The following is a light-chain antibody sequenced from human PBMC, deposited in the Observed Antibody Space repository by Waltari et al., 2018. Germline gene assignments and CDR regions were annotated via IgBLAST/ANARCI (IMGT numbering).Light chain of an antibody. V-gene: IGLV2-23*02. CDR2: EVI. CDR3: CSYAGRNIWV. Sequence: QSALTQPASVSASPGQSITISCTGTSSDLGFYNLVSWYQQHPDKAPKLMVYEVIARPSGVSNRFSGSKSGNTASLTISGLQAEDEADYYCCSYAGRNIWVFGGGTKLTVL. CDR1: SSDLGFYNL. J-gene: IGLJ3*02.